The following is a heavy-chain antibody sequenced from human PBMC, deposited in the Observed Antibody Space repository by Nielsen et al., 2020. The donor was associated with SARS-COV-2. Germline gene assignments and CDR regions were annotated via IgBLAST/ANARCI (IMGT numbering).Heavy chain of an antibody. CDR2: MYPGASTT. CDR1: GYNFAGYW. CDR3: SRLSGTHFFHY. J-gene: IGHJ4*02. D-gene: IGHD1-7*01. Sequence: GESLKISCQGSGYNFAGYWIGRVRQMPEKGLEWMGIMYPGASTTKYSPCFQGNVTFSADTSTSTAYLHLSSLNASDSSIYFRSRLSGTHFFHYWGQGTLVTVSS. V-gene: IGHV5-51*01.